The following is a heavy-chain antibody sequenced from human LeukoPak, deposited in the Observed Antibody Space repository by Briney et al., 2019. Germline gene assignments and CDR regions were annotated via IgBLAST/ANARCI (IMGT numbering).Heavy chain of an antibody. V-gene: IGHV4-34*01. CDR1: GGSFSGYY. CDR3: ARGLRVSYGMDV. Sequence: SETLSLTCGVYGGSFSGYYWSWIRQPPGKGLEWIGEINHSGSTYYKPSVKSRVTISVDTSKNQFSLKLSSVTAADTAVYYCARGLRVSYGMDVWGQGTTVTVSS. CDR2: INHSGST. J-gene: IGHJ6*02. D-gene: IGHD3-10*01.